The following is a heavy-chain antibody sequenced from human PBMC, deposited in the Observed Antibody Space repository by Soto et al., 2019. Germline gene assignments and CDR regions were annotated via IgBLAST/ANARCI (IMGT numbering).Heavy chain of an antibody. D-gene: IGHD2-15*01. V-gene: IGHV1-8*01. J-gene: IGHJ6*02. CDR2: MSPDSGNT. Sequence: VASVKASCTASWYAFTSYDINWVRQATGQGLEWMGCMSPDSGNTCYAQKFQGRVTMTRNTSISTAYIELSSPRSEDTPVYYCPRPGVVTPHSDSGMDVWGQGTTVTVSS. CDR1: WYAFTSYD. CDR3: PRPGVVTPHSDSGMDV.